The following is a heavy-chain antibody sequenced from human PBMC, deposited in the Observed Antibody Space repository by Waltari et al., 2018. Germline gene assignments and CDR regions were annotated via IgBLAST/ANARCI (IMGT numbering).Heavy chain of an antibody. V-gene: IGHV1-69*01. CDR2: LIPSLGTA. CDR3: ARDKVVGENWFDP. J-gene: IGHJ5*02. D-gene: IGHD1-26*01. Sequence: QVQLVQSGAEVKKPGSSVKVSCKASGGTFSSYAISWVRQAPGQGLEWMGGLIPSLGTANYAQKFQGRVTITADESTSTAYMELSSLRSEDTAVYYCARDKVVGENWFDPWGQGTLVTVSS. CDR1: GGTFSSYA.